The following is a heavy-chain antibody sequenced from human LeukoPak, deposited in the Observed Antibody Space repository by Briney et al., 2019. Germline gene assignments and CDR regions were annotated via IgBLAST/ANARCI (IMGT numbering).Heavy chain of an antibody. CDR1: GFTFSSYA. CDR3: AKDVGAGGAGSFDY. V-gene: IGHV3-23*01. Sequence: PGGCLRLSCAASGFTFSSYAMGWVRQAPGKGLEWVSCISGSGGSTYDADSVKSRFSIARDNSKNILYPQMNGLRAEDTAVYYCAKDVGAGGAGSFDYWGQGTLVTVSS. CDR2: ISGSGGST. J-gene: IGHJ4*02. D-gene: IGHD3-10*01.